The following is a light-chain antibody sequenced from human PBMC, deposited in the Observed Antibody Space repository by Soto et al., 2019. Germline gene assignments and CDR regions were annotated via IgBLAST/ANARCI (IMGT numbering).Light chain of an antibody. V-gene: IGLV1-40*01. CDR1: SSNIGAGYD. CDR3: QSYDSSLGYV. J-gene: IGLJ1*01. Sequence: VLTQPPSVSGAPGQRVTISCTGSSSNIGAGYDVHWYQQLPGRAPKLLIYGNSNRPSGVPDRFSGSKSGTSASLAITGLQAEDEADYYCQSYDSSLGYVFGTGTKVTVL. CDR2: GNS.